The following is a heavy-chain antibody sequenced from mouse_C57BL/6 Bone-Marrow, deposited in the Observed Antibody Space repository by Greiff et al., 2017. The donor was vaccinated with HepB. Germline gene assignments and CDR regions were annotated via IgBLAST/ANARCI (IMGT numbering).Heavy chain of an antibody. D-gene: IGHD1-1*01. Sequence: QVQLQQPGAELVRPGTSVKLSCTASGYTFTSYWMHWVKQRPGQGLEWIGVIDPSDSYTNYNQKFKGKATLTVDTSSSTAYMQLSSLTSEDSAFYYCASKGDYYGSIYWYFDVWGTGTTVTVSS. V-gene: IGHV1-59*01. CDR1: GYTFTSYW. J-gene: IGHJ1*03. CDR2: IDPSDSYT. CDR3: ASKGDYYGSIYWYFDV.